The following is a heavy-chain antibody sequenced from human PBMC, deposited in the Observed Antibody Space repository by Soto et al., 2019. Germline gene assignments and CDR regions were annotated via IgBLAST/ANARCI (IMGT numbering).Heavy chain of an antibody. CDR1: GDTVSSTSAG. CDR2: TYYRSKWYY. J-gene: IGHJ4*01. D-gene: IGHD1-26*01. CDR3: ARGEQYSGRIFDY. Sequence: TLSLTCAFTGDTVSSTSAGWSWVRQSPSRGLEWLGRTYYRSKWYYEYTVSVRGRITINPDTSKNQYSLQLNSVTPEDTAVYFCARGEQYSGRIFDYWGQGTLVTVSS. V-gene: IGHV6-1*01.